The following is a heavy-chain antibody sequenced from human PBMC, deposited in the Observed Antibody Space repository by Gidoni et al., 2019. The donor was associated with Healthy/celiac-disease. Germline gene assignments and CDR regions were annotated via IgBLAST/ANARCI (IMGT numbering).Heavy chain of an antibody. Sequence: EVQLVESGGGLVKPGGSLRLSCAASGFTFSNAWMRWVRQAPGKGLEWVGRIKSKTDGGTKDYAAPGKGRLTISRDDSKNTLYLKRNSLKTEDTAVYYCTTDFFGGGRGSGYYRQGYGMDVWGQGTTVTVSS. J-gene: IGHJ6*02. CDR1: GFTFSNAW. CDR3: TTDFFGGGRGSGYYRQGYGMDV. D-gene: IGHD3-22*01. CDR2: IKSKTDGGTK. V-gene: IGHV3-15*01.